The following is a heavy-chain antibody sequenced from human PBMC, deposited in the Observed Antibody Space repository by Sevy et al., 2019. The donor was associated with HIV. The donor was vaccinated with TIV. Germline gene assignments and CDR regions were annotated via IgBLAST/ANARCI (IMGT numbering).Heavy chain of an antibody. CDR2: IKSKTDGGTT. CDR1: GFTFSSYW. Sequence: GGSLRLSCAASGFTFSSYWMHWVRQAPGKGLEWVGRIKSKTDGGTTDDAAPVKGRFTISRDDSKNTLYLKMNSLKTEDTAVYYCTTGLFGDYEGFYYYYYGMDVWGQGTTVTVSS. CDR3: TTGLFGDYEGFYYYYYGMDV. V-gene: IGHV3-15*01. D-gene: IGHD4-17*01. J-gene: IGHJ6*02.